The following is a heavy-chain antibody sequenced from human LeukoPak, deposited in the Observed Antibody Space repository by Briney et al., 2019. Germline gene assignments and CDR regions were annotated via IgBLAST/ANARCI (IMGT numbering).Heavy chain of an antibody. Sequence: PGRSLRLSCAASRFTFSARDMHWVRQAPDKGLEWVAAISFDRSHKYYADSVKGRFTISRDNSMNTLYLQMNSLRAEDTAVYYCAKGTAVDRQYFENWGQGTLVTVSS. CDR1: RFTFSARD. J-gene: IGHJ4*02. CDR2: ISFDRSHK. V-gene: IGHV3-30*18. D-gene: IGHD1-1*01. CDR3: AKGTAVDRQYFEN.